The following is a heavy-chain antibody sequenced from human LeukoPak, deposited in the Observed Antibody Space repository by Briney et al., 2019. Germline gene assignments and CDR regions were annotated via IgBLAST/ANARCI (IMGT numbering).Heavy chain of an antibody. CDR3: AGKLVGGNPFDF. V-gene: IGHV1-2*02. CDR2: INPNNGGT. Sequence: ASVKVSCKASGYTSSEYYIHLVRQAPGQGLEWMGWINPNNGGTRYAQKLQGRITMTRDTSMSTVYMELNELISDDTAVYYCAGKLVGGNPFDFWGQGALVTVSS. J-gene: IGHJ4*02. CDR1: GYTSSEYY. D-gene: IGHD1-26*01.